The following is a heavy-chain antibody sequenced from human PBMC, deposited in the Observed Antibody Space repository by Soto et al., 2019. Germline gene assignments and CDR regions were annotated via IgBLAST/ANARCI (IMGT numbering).Heavy chain of an antibody. CDR3: ARSGSGSGWL. D-gene: IGHD6-19*01. CDR1: GGSVTSGNYY. CDR2: IYYSGST. Sequence: NPSETLSLTCTVSGGSVTSGNYYWSWIRQPPGKGLEWIGHIYYSGSTKYNPSLRSRVTISVDTSKNQFSLKLTSVTAADTAVYYCARSGSGSGWLGGQGTLVTVSS. J-gene: IGHJ4*02. V-gene: IGHV4-61*01.